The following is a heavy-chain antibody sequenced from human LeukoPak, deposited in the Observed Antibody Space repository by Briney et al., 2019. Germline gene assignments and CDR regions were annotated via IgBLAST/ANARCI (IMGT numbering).Heavy chain of an antibody. CDR2: INPSGGTI. D-gene: IGHD3-10*01. CDR3: ARGPSQGSGTFWY. Sequence: ASVKVSCKASGYSFTSYFLHWVRQAPGQGLEWMEIINPSGGTITYAQKFQGRVTMTRDMSTSTVYMELSSLRSEDTAVFYFARGPSQGSGTFWYCGQGTLVTVSS. J-gene: IGHJ4*02. V-gene: IGHV1-46*01. CDR1: GYSFTSYF.